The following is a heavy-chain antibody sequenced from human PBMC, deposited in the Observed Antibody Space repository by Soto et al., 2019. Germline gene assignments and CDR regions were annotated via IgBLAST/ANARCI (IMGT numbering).Heavy chain of an antibody. CDR2: INAGNGNT. CDR3: ARRPTPPYVWGSYRNLPFDY. CDR1: GYTFTSYA. D-gene: IGHD3-16*02. J-gene: IGHJ4*02. V-gene: IGHV1-3*01. Sequence: ASVKVSCKASGYTFTSYAMHWVRQAPGQRLEWMGWINAGNGNTKYSRKFQGRVTITRDTSASTAYMELSSLRSEDTAVYYCARRPTPPYVWGSYRNLPFDYWGQGTLVTVSS.